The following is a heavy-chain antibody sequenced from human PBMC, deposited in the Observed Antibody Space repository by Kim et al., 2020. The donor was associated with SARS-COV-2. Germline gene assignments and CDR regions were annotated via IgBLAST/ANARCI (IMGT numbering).Heavy chain of an antibody. CDR3: AALTTVTPPFDY. J-gene: IGHJ4*01. D-gene: IGHD4-17*01. Sequence: AYAASVKGRFTISRDDSKNTAYLQMSSLNTEDTAVYYCAALTTVTPPFDYWGHGTLVTVSS. V-gene: IGHV3-73*01.